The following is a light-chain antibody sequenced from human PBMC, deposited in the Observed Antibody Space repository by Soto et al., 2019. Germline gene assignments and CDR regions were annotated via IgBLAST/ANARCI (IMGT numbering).Light chain of an antibody. Sequence: EIVMTQSPATVSVSPGERATLSCWASQSVSSNLAWYQQRPGQAPRLLIYGASTRATGIPARFSGSGSGTEFTLTISSLQSEDFAVYYCLQYNNWPRTFGQGTKVEIK. CDR3: LQYNNWPRT. J-gene: IGKJ1*01. CDR2: GAS. V-gene: IGKV3-15*01. CDR1: QSVSSN.